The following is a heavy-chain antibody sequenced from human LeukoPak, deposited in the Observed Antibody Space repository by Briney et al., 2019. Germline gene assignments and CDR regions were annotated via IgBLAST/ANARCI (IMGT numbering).Heavy chain of an antibody. J-gene: IGHJ4*02. CDR2: ISDSGVST. CDR3: ARARDYGDFDY. V-gene: IGHV3-23*01. Sequence: GGSLRLSCAASGFTFSSYAMSWVRQAPGKGLEWVSTISDSGVSTYYADSVKGRFTISRDNAKNSLYLQMNSLRAEDTAVYYCARARDYGDFDYWGQGTLVTVSS. D-gene: IGHD4-17*01. CDR1: GFTFSSYA.